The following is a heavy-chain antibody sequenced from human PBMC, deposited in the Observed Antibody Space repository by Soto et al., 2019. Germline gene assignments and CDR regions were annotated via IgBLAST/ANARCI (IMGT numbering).Heavy chain of an antibody. CDR1: GYTFINYG. J-gene: IGHJ4*02. D-gene: IGHD3-22*01. V-gene: IGHV1-18*01. CDR3: ARGDHYDGSGNYPGDY. Sequence: QVQLVQSGGEVKKPGASVKVSCKASGYTFINYGLSWVRQAPGQGLEWIGWIGAYNGNRKFAQKFQGRVTMTTDTATTTADRELRSLRSDDTALYYCARGDHYDGSGNYPGDYWGKGTLVTVSS. CDR2: IGAYNGNR.